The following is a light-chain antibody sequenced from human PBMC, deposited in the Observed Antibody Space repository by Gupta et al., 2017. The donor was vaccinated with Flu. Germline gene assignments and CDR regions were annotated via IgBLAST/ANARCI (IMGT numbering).Light chain of an antibody. CDR1: KVGYNF. Sequence: SPIQTASITCTGDKVGYNFACWYQQKPGQSPLLVIYQASKRPSGIPERFSGSNSGNTATLTISGTQAMDEADYYCQAWDSSIVVFGGGTKLTVL. V-gene: IGLV3-1*01. CDR3: QAWDSSIVV. CDR2: QAS. J-gene: IGLJ2*01.